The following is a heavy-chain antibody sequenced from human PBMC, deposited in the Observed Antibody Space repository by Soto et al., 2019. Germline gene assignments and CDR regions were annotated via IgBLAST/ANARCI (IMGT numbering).Heavy chain of an antibody. CDR1: GFTFSNAW. V-gene: IGHV3-15*01. CDR3: TTTLRYFDPYYFDY. J-gene: IGHJ4*02. D-gene: IGHD3-9*01. CDR2: IKSKTDGGTT. Sequence: EVQLVESGGGLVKPGGSLRLSCAASGFTFSNAWMSWVRQAPGKGLEWVGRIKSKTDGGTTDYAAPVKGRFTISRDDSKNTLYLQMNSLKTEDTAVYYCTTTLRYFDPYYFDYLGQGTLVTVSS.